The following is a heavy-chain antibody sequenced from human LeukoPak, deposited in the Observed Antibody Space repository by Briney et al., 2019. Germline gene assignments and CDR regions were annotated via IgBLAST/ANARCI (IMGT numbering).Heavy chain of an antibody. Sequence: PSETLSLTCAVYGGSFSGYYWSWIRQPPGKGLEWIGEINHSGSTNYNPSLKSRVTISVDTSKNQFSLKLSSVTAADTAVYYCARLERDNYYYYMDVWGKGTTVTVSS. CDR2: INHSGST. V-gene: IGHV4-34*01. J-gene: IGHJ6*03. CDR3: ARLERDNYYYYMDV. CDR1: GGSFSGYY. D-gene: IGHD1-1*01.